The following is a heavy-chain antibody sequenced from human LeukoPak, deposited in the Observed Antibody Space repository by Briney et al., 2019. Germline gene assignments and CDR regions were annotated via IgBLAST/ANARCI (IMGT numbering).Heavy chain of an antibody. CDR3: ARGGALWFGESPVRDYYFDY. V-gene: IGHV4-4*07. J-gene: IGHJ4*02. Sequence: PSETLSLTCTVSGGSISSYYWSWIRQPAGKGLEWIGRIYTSGSTNYNPSLKSRVTMSVDTSKNQFSLKLSSVTAADTAVYYCARGGALWFGESPVRDYYFDYWGQGTLVTVSS. CDR1: GGSISSYY. CDR2: IYTSGST. D-gene: IGHD3-10*01.